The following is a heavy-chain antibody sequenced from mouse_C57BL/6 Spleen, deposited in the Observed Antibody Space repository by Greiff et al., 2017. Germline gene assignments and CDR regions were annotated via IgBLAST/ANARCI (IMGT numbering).Heavy chain of an antibody. CDR3: ARGAGPPDY. V-gene: IGHV1-61*01. J-gene: IGHJ2*01. Sequence: QVQLQQSGAELVRPGSSVKLSCKASGYTFTSYWMDWVKQRPGQGLEWIGNIYPSDSETHYNQKFKDKATLTVDKSSSTAYMQLSSLTSEDSAVYYCARGAGPPDYWGQGTTLTVSS. D-gene: IGHD3-3*01. CDR1: GYTFTSYW. CDR2: IYPSDSET.